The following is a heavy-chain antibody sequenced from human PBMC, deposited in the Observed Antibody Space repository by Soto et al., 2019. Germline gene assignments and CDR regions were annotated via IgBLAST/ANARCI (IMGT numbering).Heavy chain of an antibody. CDR1: GGSISSTIYY. Sequence: LALTCTVSGGSISSTIYYWGWIRQPPGKGLEWIGSIYYSGSTYYNPSLQSRVTISVDTSKNKFSLKLSSVTAADTAVYYCARDRTQQTIFDHWGQGNMVTVSS. CDR3: ARDRTQQTIFDH. V-gene: IGHV4-39*01. J-gene: IGHJ4*02. D-gene: IGHD2-15*01. CDR2: IYYSGST.